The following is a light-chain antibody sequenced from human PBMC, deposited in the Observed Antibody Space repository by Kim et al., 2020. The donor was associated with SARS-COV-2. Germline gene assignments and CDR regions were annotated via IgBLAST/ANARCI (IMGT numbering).Light chain of an antibody. CDR1: SMDVGCYNY. Sequence: GQSITSSCTGTSMDVGCYNYVSWYQHHPGKAPKLMLYDVSKRPSGVSNRFSGSKSGNTASLTISGLQAEDEADYYCTSYTTSSTYVFGTGTKVTVL. V-gene: IGLV2-14*03. CDR3: TSYTTSSTYV. CDR2: DVS. J-gene: IGLJ1*01.